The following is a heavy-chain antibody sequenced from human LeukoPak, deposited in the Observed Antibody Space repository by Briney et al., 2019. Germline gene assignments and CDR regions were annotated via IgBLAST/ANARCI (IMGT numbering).Heavy chain of an antibody. CDR3: ARHVKDSTSSRQFDP. Sequence: GESLKISCKGSGYRFTNYWIGWVRQMPGKGLEWMGIINPGDSDTRYSPSFRGQVSMSADKSISTAYLQWSSLKASDTAMYYCARHVKDSTSSRQFDPWGRGTLVTVSS. D-gene: IGHD2/OR15-2a*01. CDR2: INPGDSDT. J-gene: IGHJ5*02. V-gene: IGHV5-51*01. CDR1: GYRFTNYW.